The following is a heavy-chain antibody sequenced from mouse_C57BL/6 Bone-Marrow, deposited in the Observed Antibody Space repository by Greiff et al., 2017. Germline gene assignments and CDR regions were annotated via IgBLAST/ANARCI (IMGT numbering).Heavy chain of an antibody. V-gene: IGHV1-85*01. CDR1: GYTFTSYD. Sequence: QVQLQQSGPELVKPGASVKLSCKASGYTFTSYDINWVKQRPGQGLEWIGWIYPRDGSTKYNEKFKGKATLTVDTSSSTAYMELHSLTSEDSAVYFCERPTTVVATGNWYFDVWGTGTTVTVSS. D-gene: IGHD1-1*01. CDR2: IYPRDGST. CDR3: ERPTTVVATGNWYFDV. J-gene: IGHJ1*03.